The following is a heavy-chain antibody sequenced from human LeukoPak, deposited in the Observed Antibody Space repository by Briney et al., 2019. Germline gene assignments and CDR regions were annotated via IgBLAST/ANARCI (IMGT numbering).Heavy chain of an antibody. CDR3: AASRGCSSTSCYVYFDY. V-gene: IGHV4-31*03. D-gene: IGHD2-2*01. Sequence: PSETLSLTCTLSGGSISSGGYYWSWIRQHPGKGLGWIGYIYYSGSTYSNPSLKSRVTISVDTSKNQFSLKLSSVTAADTAVDYCAASRGCSSTSCYVYFDYWGQGTLVTVSS. J-gene: IGHJ4*02. CDR2: IYYSGST. CDR1: GGSISSGGYY.